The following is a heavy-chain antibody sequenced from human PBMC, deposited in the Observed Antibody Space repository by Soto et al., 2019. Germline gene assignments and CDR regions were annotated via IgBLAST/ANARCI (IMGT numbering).Heavy chain of an antibody. J-gene: IGHJ4*02. D-gene: IGHD2-8*02. Sequence: PGGSLRLSCAPSGFIFSSYAMNWVRQAPGKGLEWVSSITGSGGTRYYADSVKGRFTISRDNSKNTLFLQTNSLRADDTAIYYCAKGPLGAVDCTERYFDYWGQGTLVTVSS. CDR3: AKGPLGAVDCTERYFDY. V-gene: IGHV3-23*01. CDR2: ITGSGGTR. CDR1: GFIFSSYA.